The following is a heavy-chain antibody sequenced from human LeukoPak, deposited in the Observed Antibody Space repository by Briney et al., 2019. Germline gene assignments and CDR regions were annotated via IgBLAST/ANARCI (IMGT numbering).Heavy chain of an antibody. CDR1: GFTFSNTW. CDR3: TTVSGVWLLHY. Sequence: GGSLRLSWAASGFTFSNTWLSWVRQAPGKGLEYIGRVKSKIEGGTTDYAGPVKGRFTISRDDSKNTLYLQMNSLTTEDTAVYYCTTVSGVWLLHYWGQGTLVTVSS. J-gene: IGHJ4*02. V-gene: IGHV3-15*01. D-gene: IGHD3-22*01. CDR2: VKSKIEGGTT.